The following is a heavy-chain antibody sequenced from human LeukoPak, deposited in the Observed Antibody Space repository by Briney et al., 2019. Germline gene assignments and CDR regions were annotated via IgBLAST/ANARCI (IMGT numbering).Heavy chain of an antibody. CDR2: IHQSGTT. D-gene: IGHD6-19*01. V-gene: IGHV4-4*02. CDR3: ARVYSSGFYQIDY. Sequence: PSETLSLTCAVSGGSISSSNWWTWVRQPPGKGLEWIGEIHQSGTTNYIPSLRSRVTISLDKSKNQFSLKLSSVTAADTAVYYCARVYSSGFYQIDYWGQGTLVTVSS. CDR1: GGSISSSNW. J-gene: IGHJ4*02.